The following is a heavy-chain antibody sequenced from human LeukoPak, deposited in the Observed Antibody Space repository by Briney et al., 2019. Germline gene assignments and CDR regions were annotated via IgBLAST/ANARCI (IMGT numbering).Heavy chain of an antibody. D-gene: IGHD2-8*01. J-gene: IGHJ5*02. V-gene: IGHV1-2*02. CDR3: ARELDPGLMWYWFNP. CDR2: INPDSGGT. CDR1: GYTFTGHY. Sequence: GASVKVSCKASGYTFTGHYVHWVRQAPGQGLEWMGWINPDSGGTNYAQTFQGRVTMTRDTSISTAYMELRSLRSDDTAVYYCARELDPGLMWYWFNPWGQGTLVTVSS.